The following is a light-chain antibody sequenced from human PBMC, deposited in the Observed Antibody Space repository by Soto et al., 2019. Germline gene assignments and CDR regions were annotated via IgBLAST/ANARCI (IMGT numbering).Light chain of an antibody. CDR3: CSYAGSYTFYV. J-gene: IGLJ1*01. Sequence: QSALTQPRSVSGSPGQSVTISCTGTSSDVGGYNYVSWYQQHPGKAPKLMIYDVSKRPSGVPDRFSGSKSGNTASLTISGLQAEEEADYCCCSYAGSYTFYVFGTGTKLTVL. CDR1: SSDVGGYNY. V-gene: IGLV2-11*01. CDR2: DVS.